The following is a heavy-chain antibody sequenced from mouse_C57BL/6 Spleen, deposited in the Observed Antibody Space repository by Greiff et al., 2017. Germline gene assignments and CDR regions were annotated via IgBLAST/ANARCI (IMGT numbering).Heavy chain of an antibody. CDR1: GIDFSRYW. Sequence: EVKLLESGGGLVQPGGSLKLSCAASGIDFSRYWMSWVRRAPGKGLEWIGEINPDSSTINYAPSLKDKFIISRDNAKNTLYLQMSKVRSEDTALYYCARNYYYGSSWYFDVWGTGTTVTVSS. V-gene: IGHV4-1*01. D-gene: IGHD1-1*01. CDR3: ARNYYYGSSWYFDV. CDR2: INPDSSTI. J-gene: IGHJ1*03.